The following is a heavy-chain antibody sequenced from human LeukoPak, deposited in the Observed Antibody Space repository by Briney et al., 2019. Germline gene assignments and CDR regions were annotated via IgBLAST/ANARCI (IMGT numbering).Heavy chain of an antibody. Sequence: GGSLRLSCAASGFTFSNYAMSWVRQAPGRGLEWVSGISGSGGTRHYADSVKGRFTISRDNSKNTLYLQMNSLRAEDTAVYYCARGNKMATMAYYFDYWGQGTLVTVSS. J-gene: IGHJ4*02. CDR2: ISGSGGTR. V-gene: IGHV3-23*01. CDR1: GFTFSNYA. CDR3: ARGNKMATMAYYFDY. D-gene: IGHD5-24*01.